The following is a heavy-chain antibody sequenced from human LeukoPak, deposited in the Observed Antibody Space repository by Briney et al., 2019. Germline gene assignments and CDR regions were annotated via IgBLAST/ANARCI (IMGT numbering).Heavy chain of an antibody. CDR3: ARSVAGLYYFDY. D-gene: IGHD6-19*01. J-gene: IGHJ4*02. V-gene: IGHV4-59*13. Sequence: SETLSLTCTVSGGSISSYYWIWIRQPPGKGLEWIGYIYYSGSTNYNPSLKSRVTISVDTSKNQFSLKLSSVTAADTAVYYCARSVAGLYYFDYWGQGTLVTVSS. CDR1: GGSISSYY. CDR2: IYYSGST.